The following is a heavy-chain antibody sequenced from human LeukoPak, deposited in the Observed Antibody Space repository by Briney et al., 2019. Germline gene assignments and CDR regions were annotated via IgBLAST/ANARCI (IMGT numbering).Heavy chain of an antibody. Sequence: EASVKVSCKASGYTFTGYYMHWVRQAPGQWLEWMGWINPNSGGTNYAQKFQGRVTMTRDTSISTAYMELSRLRSDDTAVYYCASLYDFWRLDDAFDIWGQGTMVTVSS. V-gene: IGHV1-2*02. D-gene: IGHD3-3*01. J-gene: IGHJ3*02. CDR3: ASLYDFWRLDDAFDI. CDR2: INPNSGGT. CDR1: GYTFTGYY.